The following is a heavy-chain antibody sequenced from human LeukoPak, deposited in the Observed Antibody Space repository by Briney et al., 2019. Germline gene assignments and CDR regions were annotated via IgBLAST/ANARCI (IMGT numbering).Heavy chain of an antibody. D-gene: IGHD3-22*01. CDR2: IYYSGGT. Sequence: SETLSLTCTVSDGSISNYYVTWIRQPPGKGLEWIGYIYYSGGTNYRPSLKSRVTILVDASKNQFSLKLRSVTTADTAVYYCARVSEYYYDSSGYYPWYYFDYWGQGTLVTVSS. CDR1: DGSISNYY. J-gene: IGHJ4*02. CDR3: ARVSEYYYDSSGYYPWYYFDY. V-gene: IGHV4-59*01.